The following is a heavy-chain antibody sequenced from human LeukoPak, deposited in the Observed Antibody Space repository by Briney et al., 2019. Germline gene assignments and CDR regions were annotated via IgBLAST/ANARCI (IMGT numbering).Heavy chain of an antibody. CDR3: AINGVTMVRGVIGLAFDY. CDR1: GFTFSSYE. J-gene: IGHJ4*02. D-gene: IGHD3-10*01. Sequence: GGSLRLSCAASGFTFSSYEMNWVRQAPGKGLEWVSYISSSGSTIYYADSVKGRFTNSRDNAKHSLYLQMTSLRAEDTAVYYCAINGVTMVRGVIGLAFDYWGQGTLVTVSS. V-gene: IGHV3-48*03. CDR2: ISSSGSTI.